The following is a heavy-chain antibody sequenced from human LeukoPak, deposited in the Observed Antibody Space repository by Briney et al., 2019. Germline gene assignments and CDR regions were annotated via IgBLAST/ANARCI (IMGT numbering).Heavy chain of an antibody. V-gene: IGHV1-46*01. J-gene: IGHJ3*01. CDR1: GYTFTTYH. Sequence: ASVKVSCKASGYTFTTYHMHWVRQALGQGLEGMGTINPSGGRTHYAQRFQARVTMTSDTSTSTVYMDLSSLRSEDTAVYYCARPADTGVDASDLWGEGTMVIVSS. CDR3: ARPADTGVDASDL. CDR2: INPSGGRT. D-gene: IGHD3-10*01.